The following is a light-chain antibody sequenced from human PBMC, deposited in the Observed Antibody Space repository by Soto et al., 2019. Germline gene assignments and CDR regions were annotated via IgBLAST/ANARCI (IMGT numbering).Light chain of an antibody. J-gene: IGKJ1*01. V-gene: IGKV3-20*01. CDR1: QSVSSDN. Sequence: EIVLTQSPGTLSLSPGERATLSCRASQSVSSDNLAWYQQKPGQAPSLLIYGASSRAAGIPDRFSGSGSGTDFTLTISRLEPEDFAVYYCQQYGSSWWTFGQGTKVEIK. CDR3: QQYGSSWWT. CDR2: GAS.